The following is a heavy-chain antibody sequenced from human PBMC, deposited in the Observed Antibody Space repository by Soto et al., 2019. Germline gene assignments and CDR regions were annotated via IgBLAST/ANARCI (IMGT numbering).Heavy chain of an antibody. Sequence: QITLKESGPTLVKPTQTLTLTCTFSGFSLSTSGVGVGWIRQPPGKALEWLALIYWDDDKRYSPPLKSRLTITTDTSKNQVVLTMTHVDPVDTATYYCAHIRSSSWPYYYSGMAVWGQGTTVTVSS. V-gene: IGHV2-5*02. CDR2: IYWDDDK. CDR1: GFSLSTSGVG. CDR3: AHIRSSSWPYYYSGMAV. J-gene: IGHJ6*02. D-gene: IGHD6-13*01.